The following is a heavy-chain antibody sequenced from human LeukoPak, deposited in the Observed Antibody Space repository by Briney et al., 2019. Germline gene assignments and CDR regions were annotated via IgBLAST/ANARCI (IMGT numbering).Heavy chain of an antibody. Sequence: GESLKISCKVSGYIFTNYWIAWVRQMSGNGLEWMGIIYPGDSDTRYSPSFQGQVTISVDKSITTAYLQWSSLRASDTAMYYCARSPGTRLAELDYWGQGTLVTVSS. J-gene: IGHJ4*02. V-gene: IGHV5-51*01. CDR1: GYIFTNYW. D-gene: IGHD1-1*01. CDR2: IYPGDSDT. CDR3: ARSPGTRLAELDY.